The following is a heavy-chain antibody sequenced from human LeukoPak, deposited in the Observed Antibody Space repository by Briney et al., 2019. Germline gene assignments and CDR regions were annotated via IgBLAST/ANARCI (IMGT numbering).Heavy chain of an antibody. CDR3: AREAPFYSSGWDYYYYGMDV. CDR2: ISSSGSTI. V-gene: IGHV3-11*04. Sequence: GGTLRLSCAASGFTFSDYYMSWIRQAPGKGLEWVSYISSSGSTIYYADSVKGRFTISRDNAKNSLYLQMNSLRAEDTAVYYCAREAPFYSSGWDYYYYGMDVWGQGTTVTVSS. D-gene: IGHD6-19*01. J-gene: IGHJ6*02. CDR1: GFTFSDYY.